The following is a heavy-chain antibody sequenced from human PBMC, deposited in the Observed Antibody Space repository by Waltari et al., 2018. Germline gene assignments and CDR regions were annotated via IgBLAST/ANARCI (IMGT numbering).Heavy chain of an antibody. D-gene: IGHD4-17*01. CDR2: INAGNGNT. Sequence: QVQLVQSGAEVKKPGASVKVSCKASGYTFTSYAMHWVRQAPGQRLEWMGWINAGNGNTKYSQKFQGRVTITRDTSASTAYMELSSLRSEDTAVYYCARVWSTVTVYGMDVWGQGTTVTVSS. V-gene: IGHV1-3*01. CDR3: ARVWSTVTVYGMDV. J-gene: IGHJ6*02. CDR1: GYTFTSYA.